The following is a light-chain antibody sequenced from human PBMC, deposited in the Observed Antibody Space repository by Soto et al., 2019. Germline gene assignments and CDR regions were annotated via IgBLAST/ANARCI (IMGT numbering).Light chain of an antibody. J-gene: IGLJ2*01. Sequence: NFMLTQPHSVSGSPGKTITISCTRSSGSFASNYAQWYRQRPGSVPTTVIYEDDQRPSGVPARFSGSIDSSSNSASLTISGLQTEDEADYYCQSYDNNIVVFGGGTKLTVL. CDR1: SGSFASNY. V-gene: IGLV6-57*04. CDR2: EDD. CDR3: QSYDNNIVV.